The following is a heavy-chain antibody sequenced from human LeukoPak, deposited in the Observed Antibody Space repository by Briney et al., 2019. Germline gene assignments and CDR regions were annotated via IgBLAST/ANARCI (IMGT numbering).Heavy chain of an antibody. Sequence: SETLSLTCAVYGGSFSGYYWSWIRQPPGKGLEWIGEINHSGNTNYNPSLKSRVTISVDTSKNQLSLKLSSVAAADTAVYYCAGSGTTGTNLDYWGQGTLVTVSS. D-gene: IGHD1-1*01. J-gene: IGHJ4*02. CDR3: AGSGTTGTNLDY. CDR1: GGSFSGYY. CDR2: INHSGNT. V-gene: IGHV4-34*01.